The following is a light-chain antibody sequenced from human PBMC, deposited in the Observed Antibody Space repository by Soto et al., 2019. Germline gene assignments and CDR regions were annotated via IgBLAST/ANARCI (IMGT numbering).Light chain of an antibody. CDR3: QQYNLHSPWT. CDR1: QSISQW. V-gene: IGKV1-5*03. CDR2: KAS. J-gene: IGKJ1*01. Sequence: DIQMTQSPSTLSASVGDRVTITCRASQSISQWLAWYQQKPGKVPNLLIYKASTLESGVPSRFSGRGSGTEFTLTISSLQPNDFATYYCQQYNLHSPWTFGQGTKVEIK.